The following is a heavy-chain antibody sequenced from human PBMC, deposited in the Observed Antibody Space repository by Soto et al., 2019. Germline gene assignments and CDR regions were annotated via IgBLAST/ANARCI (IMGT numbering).Heavy chain of an antibody. Sequence: PGESLKISGKGSGYNFAGYWIAWVRQMPGKGLELMGIIYPSDSDTRYRPSFQGQVTISADKSISSAYLQWSSLRASDTAMYYCARGGVSTRTFDYWGQGTPVTVSS. CDR1: GYNFAGYW. D-gene: IGHD3-3*01. V-gene: IGHV5-51*01. J-gene: IGHJ4*02. CDR2: IYPSDSDT. CDR3: ARGGVSTRTFDY.